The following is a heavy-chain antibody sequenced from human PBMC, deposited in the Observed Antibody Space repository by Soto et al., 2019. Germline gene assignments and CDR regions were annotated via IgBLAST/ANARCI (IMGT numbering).Heavy chain of an antibody. D-gene: IGHD2-15*01. V-gene: IGHV1-3*01. CDR1: GYIXSSYA. J-gene: IGHJ4*02. Sequence: SXKVSCKAFGYIXSSYAMYLVRQAPGQRLEWMGWINVGNGNTKYSQRFQGRVTITRQKSASTAYMEMSRLRSEDTAVYYCARDLSSSVGGYWGQGTLGTVSS. CDR2: INVGNGNT. CDR3: ARDLSSSVGGY.